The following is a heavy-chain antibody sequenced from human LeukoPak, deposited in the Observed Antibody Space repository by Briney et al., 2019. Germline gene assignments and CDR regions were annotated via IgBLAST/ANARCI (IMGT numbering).Heavy chain of an antibody. CDR2: IYYSGST. CDR3: ARDRLSGMDV. Sequence: SETLSLTCTVSGGSISSYYWSWIRQPPGKGLEWIGYIYYSGSTNYNPSLKSRVTISVDTSKNQFSLKLSSVTAADTAVYYCARDRLSGMDVWGQGTTVTVSS. CDR1: GGSISSYY. J-gene: IGHJ6*02. V-gene: IGHV4-59*01. D-gene: IGHD2-8*01.